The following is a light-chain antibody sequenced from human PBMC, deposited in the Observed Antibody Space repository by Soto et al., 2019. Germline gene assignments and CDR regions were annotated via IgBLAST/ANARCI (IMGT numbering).Light chain of an antibody. J-gene: IGKJ5*01. Sequence: IRMTQSPFSGSASTGDRVTITCRASQGISSYLAWYQQKPGKAPKLLIYAASTLQSGVPSRFSGSGSGTDFTITIRSLQPEDFATYYCQQLNSYPSFGQGTRLEIK. CDR3: QQLNSYPS. V-gene: IGKV1-8*01. CDR2: AAS. CDR1: QGISSY.